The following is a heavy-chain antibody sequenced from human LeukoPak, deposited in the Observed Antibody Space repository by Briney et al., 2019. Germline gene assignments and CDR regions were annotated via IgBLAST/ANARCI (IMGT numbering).Heavy chain of an antibody. CDR2: IIPIFGTA. CDR1: GGTFSSYA. V-gene: IGHV1-69*13. J-gene: IGHJ4*02. D-gene: IGHD4-17*01. CDR3: ARALDGDYAY. Sequence: ASVKVSCKASGGTFSSYAISWVRQAPGQGIEWMGGIIPIFGTANYAQKFQGGVTITADESTSTAYMELSSLRSEDTAVYYCARALDGDYAYWGQGTLVTVSS.